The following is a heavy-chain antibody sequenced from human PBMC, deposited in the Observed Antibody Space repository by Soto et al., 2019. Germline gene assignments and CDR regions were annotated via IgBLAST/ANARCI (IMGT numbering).Heavy chain of an antibody. CDR2: IYYSGST. D-gene: IGHD2-8*01. V-gene: IGHV4-30-4*01. J-gene: IGHJ4*02. Sequence: SETLSLTCTVSGGSSSGGNYFWSWIRQPPGKGLEWIGYIYYSGSTYYNPSLKSRVTISVDTSKNQFSLKLSSVTAADTAVFYCATFMTTNAYYFDNWGQGTLVTV. CDR1: GGSSSGGNYF. CDR3: ATFMTTNAYYFDN.